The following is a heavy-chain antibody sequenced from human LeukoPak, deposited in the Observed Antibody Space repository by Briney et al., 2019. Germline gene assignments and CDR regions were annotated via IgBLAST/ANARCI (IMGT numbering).Heavy chain of an antibody. D-gene: IGHD5-18*01. CDR2: INHSGST. CDR1: GGSFSGYY. J-gene: IGHJ4*02. V-gene: IGHV4-34*01. Sequence: SEALSLTRAVYGGSFSGYYWSWIRQPPGKGLEWIGEINHSGSTNYNPSLKSRVTISVDTSKNQFSLKLSSVTAADTAVYYCARGRGTAMPDWGQGTLVTVSS. CDR3: ARGRGTAMPD.